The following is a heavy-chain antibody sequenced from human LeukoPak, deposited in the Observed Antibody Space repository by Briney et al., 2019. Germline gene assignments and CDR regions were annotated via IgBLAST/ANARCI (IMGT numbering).Heavy chain of an antibody. CDR1: GFTVSSNY. D-gene: IGHD1-26*01. Sequence: GGSLRLSCAASGFTVSSNYMSWVRQAPGKGLEWVSVIYSGGSTYYAASVKGRFTISRDNSRNTLYLPMNSLRAEDTAVYYCVKDRGGSPFYGMDVWGQGTTVTVSS. V-gene: IGHV3-53*01. CDR3: VKDRGGSPFYGMDV. CDR2: IYSGGST. J-gene: IGHJ6*02.